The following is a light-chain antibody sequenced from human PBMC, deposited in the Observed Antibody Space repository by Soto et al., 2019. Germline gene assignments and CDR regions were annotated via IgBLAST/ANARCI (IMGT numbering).Light chain of an antibody. J-gene: IGKJ1*01. V-gene: IGKV3-20*01. CDR3: QQYGSSGT. CDR1: QSVSNNY. CDR2: GAS. Sequence: DIVLTQSPGILSLSPGERATLSCRASQSVSNNYLAWYQQKPGQAPRLLIYGASNRATRIPDRFSGSGSGTDFTLTISRLEPEAFVVYYCQQYGSSGTFGQGTKVDIK.